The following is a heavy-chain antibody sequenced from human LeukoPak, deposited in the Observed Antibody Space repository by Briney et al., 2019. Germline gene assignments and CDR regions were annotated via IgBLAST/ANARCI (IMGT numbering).Heavy chain of an antibody. Sequence: PGGSLRLSCAASGFTFDDYAMHWVRQAPGKGLEWVSLISWDGGSTRYADSVKGRFTISRDNAKNSLYLQMNSLRAEDTAVYYCARGGWHSNCWGQGTLVTVSS. V-gene: IGHV3-43D*03. CDR1: GFTFDDYA. CDR3: ARGGWHSNC. CDR2: ISWDGGST. D-gene: IGHD6-19*01. J-gene: IGHJ4*02.